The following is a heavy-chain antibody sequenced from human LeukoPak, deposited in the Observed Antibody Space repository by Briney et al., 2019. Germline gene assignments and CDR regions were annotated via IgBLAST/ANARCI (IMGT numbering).Heavy chain of an antibody. CDR2: INHSGST. Sequence: SETLSLTCAVYGGSFSGYYWSWIRQPPGKGLEWIGEINHSGSTNYNPSLKSRVTISADTSKNQFSLKLSSVTAADTAVYYCARGRGSITGTGWFDPWGQGTLVTVSS. CDR3: ARGRGSITGTGWFDP. D-gene: IGHD1-7*01. J-gene: IGHJ5*02. V-gene: IGHV4-34*01. CDR1: GGSFSGYY.